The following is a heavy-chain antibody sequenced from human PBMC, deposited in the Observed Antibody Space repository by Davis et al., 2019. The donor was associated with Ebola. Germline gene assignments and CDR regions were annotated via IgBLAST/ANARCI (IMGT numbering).Heavy chain of an antibody. CDR2: ISSSSSYT. Sequence: PGGSLRLSCVASGFTFSAFWMSWVRQAPGKGLEWVSYISSSSSYTNYADSVKGRFTISRDNAKNSLYLQMNSLRAEDTAVYYCVGCGSSSWPEFDPWGQGTLVTVSS. CDR1: GFTFSAFW. V-gene: IGHV3-11*06. D-gene: IGHD6-13*01. J-gene: IGHJ5*02. CDR3: VGCGSSSWPEFDP.